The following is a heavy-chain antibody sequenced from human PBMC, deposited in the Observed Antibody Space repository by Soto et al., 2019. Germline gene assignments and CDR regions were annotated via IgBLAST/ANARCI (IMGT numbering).Heavy chain of an antibody. D-gene: IGHD2-15*01. V-gene: IGHV1-24*01. Sequence: ASVKVSCKVSGYTLTELSMHWVRQAPGKGLEWMGGFDPEDGETIYAQKFQGRVTMTEDTSTDTAYMELSSLRSEDTAVYYCATARQYCSGGGCYSDYMYFWGKGTTVTVAS. CDR2: FDPEDGET. CDR1: GYTLTELS. J-gene: IGHJ6*03. CDR3: ATARQYCSGGGCYSDYMYF.